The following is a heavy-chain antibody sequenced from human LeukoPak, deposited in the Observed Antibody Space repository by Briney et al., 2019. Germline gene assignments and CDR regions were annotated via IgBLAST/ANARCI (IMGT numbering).Heavy chain of an antibody. CDR3: AKEGPGSYYYMDV. CDR2: INGSGGSA. Sequence: GGSLRLSCAASGFTFSSYAMSWVRQAPGKGLEWVSAINGSGGSAYYADSVKGRFTISRDNSKNTLFLQMNSLRAEDTAMYYCAKEGPGSYYYMDVWGKGTTVTISS. D-gene: IGHD1-14*01. V-gene: IGHV3-23*01. CDR1: GFTFSSYA. J-gene: IGHJ6*03.